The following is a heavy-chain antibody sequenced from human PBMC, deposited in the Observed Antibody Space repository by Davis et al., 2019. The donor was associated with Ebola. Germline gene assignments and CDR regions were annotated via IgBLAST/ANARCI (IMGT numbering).Heavy chain of an antibody. Sequence: PGGSLRLSCAASGFTFSSYGMHWVRQAPGKGLEWVAVISYDGSNKYYADSVKGRFTISRDNSKNTLYLQMNSLRAEDTAVYYCAKVGFWGSSVYYYGMDVWGKGTTVTVSS. J-gene: IGHJ6*04. D-gene: IGHD3-16*01. CDR1: GFTFSSYG. V-gene: IGHV3-30*18. CDR2: ISYDGSNK. CDR3: AKVGFWGSSVYYYGMDV.